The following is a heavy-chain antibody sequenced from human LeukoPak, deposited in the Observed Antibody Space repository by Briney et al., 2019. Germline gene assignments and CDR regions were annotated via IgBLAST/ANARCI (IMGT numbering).Heavy chain of an antibody. Sequence: PGGSLRLSCAASGFTFSSYSMNWVRQAPEKGLEWVSSISSSSSYIYYADSVKGRFTISRDNAKNSLYLQMNSLRAEDTAVYYCARDSRLGGSGSYSDYWGQGTLVTVSS. D-gene: IGHD3-10*01. CDR3: ARDSRLGGSGSYSDY. J-gene: IGHJ4*02. CDR2: ISSSSSYI. CDR1: GFTFSSYS. V-gene: IGHV3-21*01.